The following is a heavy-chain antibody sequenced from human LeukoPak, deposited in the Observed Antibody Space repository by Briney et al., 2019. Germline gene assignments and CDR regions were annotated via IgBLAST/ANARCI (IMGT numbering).Heavy chain of an antibody. CDR1: GFTFSSYA. CDR3: AKDHLKRGYYYDSSGYPYSVYYFDY. CDR2: ISGSGGST. Sequence: GGSLRLSCAASGFTFSSYAMSWVRQAPGKGLEWVSAISGSGGSTYYADSVKGRFTISRDNSKSTLYLQMNSLRAEDTAVYYCAKDHLKRGYYYDSSGYPYSVYYFDYWGQGTLVTVSS. D-gene: IGHD3-22*01. J-gene: IGHJ4*02. V-gene: IGHV3-23*01.